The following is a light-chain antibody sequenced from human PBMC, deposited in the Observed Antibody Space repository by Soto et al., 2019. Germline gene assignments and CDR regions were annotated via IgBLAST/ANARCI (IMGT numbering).Light chain of an antibody. Sequence: DIQMTQSPSSVSASVGDGVTITCRASQGISNWLAWYQQKPGKAPKLLIYAASSLQSGVSSRFSGSGSGTDFILTISSLQPEDFATYYCQQANSFLGFTFGPGTKVDIK. CDR2: AAS. CDR3: QQANSFLGFT. CDR1: QGISNW. J-gene: IGKJ3*01. V-gene: IGKV1-12*01.